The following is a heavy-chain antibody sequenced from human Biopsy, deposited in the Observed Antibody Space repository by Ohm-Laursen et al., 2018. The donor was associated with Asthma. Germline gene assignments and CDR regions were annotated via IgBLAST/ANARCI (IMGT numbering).Heavy chain of an antibody. D-gene: IGHD4-23*01. CDR3: ARAYGGSFFSGSFDI. CDR2: IYSGGGT. V-gene: IGHV3-53*01. J-gene: IGHJ3*02. CDR1: GFNVSTNG. Sequence: GSLRLSCAASGFNVSTNGMSWVRQPPGKGLEWVSVIYSGGGTYYADSVQGRVTISRDNSKNTLSLQMNSLRAEDTAVYYCARAYGGSFFSGSFDIWGQGTMVTVSS.